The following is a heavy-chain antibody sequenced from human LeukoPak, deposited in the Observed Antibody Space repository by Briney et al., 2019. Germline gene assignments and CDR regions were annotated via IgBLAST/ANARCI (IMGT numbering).Heavy chain of an antibody. CDR1: GFTFSSYA. CDR2: ISYDGSNK. J-gene: IGHJ4*02. D-gene: IGHD6-13*01. Sequence: PGGSLRLSCAASGFTFSSYAMHWVRQAPGKGLEWVAVISYDGSNKYYADSVKGRFTISRDNSKSTLYLQMNSLRAEDTAVYYCARVRYSSSWLSDYWGQGTLVTVSS. V-gene: IGHV3-30*01. CDR3: ARVRYSSSWLSDY.